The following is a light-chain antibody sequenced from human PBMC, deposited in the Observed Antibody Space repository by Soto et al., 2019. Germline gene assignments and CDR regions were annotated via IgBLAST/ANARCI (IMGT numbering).Light chain of an antibody. CDR1: TSNIGDNT. V-gene: IGLV1-44*01. CDR3: STWDDSLNDWV. CDR2: NND. J-gene: IGLJ3*02. Sequence: QSVLTQPPSASGTPGQRVAISCSGSTSNIGDNTVHWYQQLPGTAPKLLIYNNDRRPSGVPDRFSGSKSGTSASLAISGLQSEDEADYFCSTWDDSLNDWVFGGGTKLTVL.